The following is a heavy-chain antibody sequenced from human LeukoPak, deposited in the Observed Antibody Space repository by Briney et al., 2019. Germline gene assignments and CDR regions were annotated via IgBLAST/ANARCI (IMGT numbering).Heavy chain of an antibody. V-gene: IGHV4-61*02. D-gene: IGHD3-3*01. Sequence: SQTLSLTCTVSGGSISSGSYYWSWIRQPAGKGLEWIGRIYTSVSTNYNPSLKSRVTISVDTSKNQFSLKLSSVTAADTAVYYCAREVTIFGVVTRARFDPWGQGTLVTVSS. CDR2: IYTSVST. CDR1: GGSISSGSYY. J-gene: IGHJ5*02. CDR3: AREVTIFGVVTRARFDP.